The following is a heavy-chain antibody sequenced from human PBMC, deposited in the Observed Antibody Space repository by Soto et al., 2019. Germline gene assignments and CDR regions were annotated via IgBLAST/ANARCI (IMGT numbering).Heavy chain of an antibody. CDR3: ARDRGPNTFDY. J-gene: IGHJ4*02. V-gene: IGHV3-7*01. CDR1: GFTFSTSW. Sequence: EVQLVESGGGLVQPGGSLRLSCAASGFTFSTSWMTWVRQAPGKGLEWVANIKQDGSETYYLDSVKGRFTVSKDNAKNSLYLQMNSLRAEDTAVYYCARDRGPNTFDYCGQGTLVTVSS. CDR2: IKQDGSET.